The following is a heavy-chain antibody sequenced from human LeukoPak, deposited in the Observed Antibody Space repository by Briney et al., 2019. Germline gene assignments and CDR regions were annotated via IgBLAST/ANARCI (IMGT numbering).Heavy chain of an antibody. CDR1: GYTFTSYG. CDR3: ATGQGDIVVVPAAIRYYFDY. CDR2: IIPIFGTA. V-gene: IGHV1-69*13. D-gene: IGHD2-2*02. Sequence: SVKVSCKASGYTFTSYGISWVRQAPGQGLEWMGGIIPIFGTANYAQKFQGRVTITADESTSTAYMELSSLRSEDTAVYYCATGQGDIVVVPAAIRYYFDYWGQGTLVTVSS. J-gene: IGHJ4*02.